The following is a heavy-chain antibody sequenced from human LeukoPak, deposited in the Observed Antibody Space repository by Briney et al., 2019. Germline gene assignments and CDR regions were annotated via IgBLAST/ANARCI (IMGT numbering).Heavy chain of an antibody. V-gene: IGHV3-21*01. J-gene: IGHJ4*02. Sequence: GGSLRLSCAASGFTFSSYSMNWVRQAPGKGLEWVSSISSSSSYIYYADSVKGRFTISRDNSKNTLYLQMNSLRAEDTAVYYCAGDSSGWTGYWGQGTLVTVSS. CDR2: ISSSSSYI. D-gene: IGHD6-19*01. CDR3: AGDSSGWTGY. CDR1: GFTFSSYS.